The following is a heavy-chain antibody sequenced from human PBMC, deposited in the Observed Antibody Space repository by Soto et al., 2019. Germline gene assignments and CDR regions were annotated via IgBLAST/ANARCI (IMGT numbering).Heavy chain of an antibody. D-gene: IGHD3-10*01. Sequence: QVQLVQSGAEVKKPGASVKVSCKASGYTFTSYGISWVRQAPGQGLEWMGWISAYNGNTNYAQKLQGRVTMTTDTSTSIAYMELRSLRSDDTAVYYCARDREITMVRGVLNWFDPWGQGTLVTVSS. CDR2: ISAYNGNT. V-gene: IGHV1-18*01. J-gene: IGHJ5*02. CDR1: GYTFTSYG. CDR3: ARDREITMVRGVLNWFDP.